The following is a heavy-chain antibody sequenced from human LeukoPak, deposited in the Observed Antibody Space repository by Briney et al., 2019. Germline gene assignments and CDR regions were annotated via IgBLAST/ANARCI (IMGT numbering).Heavy chain of an antibody. CDR2: IYPGDSDT. D-gene: IGHD6-13*01. Sequence: GASLQISCEGSGYIFTSYWIGWGRPLPGKGLEWMGIIYPGDSDTRYSPSFQGQVTISADKSISTAYLQWSSLKASDTAMYYCASFHGYSSSPTSFDYWGQGTLVTVSS. V-gene: IGHV5-51*01. J-gene: IGHJ4*02. CDR1: GYIFTSYW. CDR3: ASFHGYSSSPTSFDY.